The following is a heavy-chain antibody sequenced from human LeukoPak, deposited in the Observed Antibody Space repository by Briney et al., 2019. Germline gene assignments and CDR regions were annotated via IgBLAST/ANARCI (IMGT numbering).Heavy chain of an antibody. J-gene: IGHJ6*02. V-gene: IGHV1-46*01. CDR1: GYTFTSYY. Sequence: GASVEVSCKASGYTFTSYYMHWVRQAPGQGLEWMGIINPSGGSTSYAQKFQGRVTMTRDTSTSTVYMELSSLRSEDTAVYYCAREQWLVLSHYYYYYGMDVWGQGTTVTVSS. D-gene: IGHD6-19*01. CDR3: AREQWLVLSHYYYYYGMDV. CDR2: INPSGGST.